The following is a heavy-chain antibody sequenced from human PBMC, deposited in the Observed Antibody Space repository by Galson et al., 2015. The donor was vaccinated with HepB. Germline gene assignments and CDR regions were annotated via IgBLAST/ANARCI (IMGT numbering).Heavy chain of an antibody. D-gene: IGHD2-21*02. CDR2: INSDGSST. J-gene: IGHJ6*02. CDR1: GFTFSSYW. V-gene: IGHV3-74*01. CDR3: ARELAYCGGDCRFPNYYYYYGMDV. Sequence: SLRLSCAASGFTFSSYWMHWVRQAPGKGLVWVSRINSDGSSTSYADSVKGRFTISRDNAKNTLYPQMNSLRAEDTAVYYCARELAYCGGDCRFPNYYYYYGMDVWGQGATVTVSS.